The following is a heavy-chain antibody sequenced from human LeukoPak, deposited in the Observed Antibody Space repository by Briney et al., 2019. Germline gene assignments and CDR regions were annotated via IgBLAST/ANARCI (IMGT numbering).Heavy chain of an antibody. CDR1: GFTFSNSA. CDR2: IIESGGAT. Sequence: GGSLRLSCAASGFTFSNSAMSWVRQSPGRGLEWLAGIIESGGATYYANTVRGRFTISRDNSKNTLHLQMNSLRAEDTAVYHCARQLGYCSDGSCYFDFWGQGTLVTVSS. D-gene: IGHD2-15*01. J-gene: IGHJ4*02. CDR3: ARQLGYCSDGSCYFDF. V-gene: IGHV3-23*01.